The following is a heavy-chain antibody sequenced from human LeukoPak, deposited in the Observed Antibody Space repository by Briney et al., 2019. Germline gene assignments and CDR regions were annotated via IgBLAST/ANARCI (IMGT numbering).Heavy chain of an antibody. Sequence: NPSQTLSLTCTVSGGSISSGGYYWSWIRQHPGKGLEWIGYIYYSGSTHYNPSLKSRVTISVDTSKNQFSLKLSSVTAADTAVYYCARDMTTVTYAFDIWGQGTMVTVSS. CDR2: IYYSGST. CDR3: ARDMTTVTYAFDI. D-gene: IGHD4-11*01. J-gene: IGHJ3*02. V-gene: IGHV4-31*03. CDR1: GGSISSGGYY.